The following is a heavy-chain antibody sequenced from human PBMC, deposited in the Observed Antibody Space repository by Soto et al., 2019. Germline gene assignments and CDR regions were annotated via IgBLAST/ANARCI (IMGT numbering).Heavy chain of an antibody. CDR3: AKIPTGSGSSKFDY. Sequence: HPXGSLRRSCAASGVTFRTYAMNWVRQAPGKGLEWISAISGSGSFTHYADSVRGRFTISRDNSQNQLYLQMNNLRGDDTAMYYCAKIPTGSGSSKFDYWGQGIQVTVSS. J-gene: IGHJ4*02. D-gene: IGHD3-10*01. CDR1: GVTFRTYA. CDR2: ISGSGSFT. V-gene: IGHV3-23*01.